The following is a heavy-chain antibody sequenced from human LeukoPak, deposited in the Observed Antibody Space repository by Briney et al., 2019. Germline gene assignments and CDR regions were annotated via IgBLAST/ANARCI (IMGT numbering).Heavy chain of an antibody. J-gene: IGHJ6*03. Sequence: AASVKVSCKAPGYTFTGYYMHWVRQAPGQGLEWMGWIKPNSGGTNYAQKFQGRVTMTRDTSISTAYMELSRLRSDDTAVYYCARGAPDIYYYSYMDVWGKGTTVTISS. V-gene: IGHV1-2*02. CDR1: GYTFTGYY. CDR3: ARGAPDIYYYSYMDV. CDR2: IKPNSGGT.